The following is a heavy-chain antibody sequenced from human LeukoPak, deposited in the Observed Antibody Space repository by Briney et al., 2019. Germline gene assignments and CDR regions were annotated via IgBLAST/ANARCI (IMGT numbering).Heavy chain of an antibody. Sequence: GGSLRFSCAASGFIFSNYWMHWVRQAPGKGLVWVSRIKSDGSGTIYADSVKGRFTISRDNAKNTLYLQMNSLRAEDTAVYYCARGYGSGSYSLFDYWGQGSLVTVSS. CDR3: ARGYGSGSYSLFDY. V-gene: IGHV3-74*01. D-gene: IGHD3-10*01. J-gene: IGHJ4*02. CDR2: IKSDGSGT. CDR1: GFIFSNYW.